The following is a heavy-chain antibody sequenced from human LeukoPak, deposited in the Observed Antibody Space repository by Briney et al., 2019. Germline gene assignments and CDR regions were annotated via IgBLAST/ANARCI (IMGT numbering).Heavy chain of an antibody. CDR1: GGTFSSYA. D-gene: IGHD3-22*01. V-gene: IGHV1-69*05. CDR2: IIPIFGTA. J-gene: IGHJ3*02. Sequence: ASVKVSCKASGGTFSSYAISLVRQAPGQGLEWMGRIIPIFGTANYAQKFQGRVTITTDESTSTAYMELSSLRSEDTAVYYCARGEQAVYYDSSDYYQYHDAFDIWGQGTMVTVSS. CDR3: ARGEQAVYYDSSDYYQYHDAFDI.